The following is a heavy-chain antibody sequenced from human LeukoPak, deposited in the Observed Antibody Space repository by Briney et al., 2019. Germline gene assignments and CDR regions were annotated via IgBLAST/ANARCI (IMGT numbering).Heavy chain of an antibody. Sequence: GASVKVSCKASGGTFSSYAISWVRQAPGQGLEWMGRIIPIFGTANYAQKFQGRVTITTDESTSTAYMELGSLRSEDTAVYYCARDDSSGYLADYWGQGTLVTVSS. V-gene: IGHV1-69*05. J-gene: IGHJ4*02. CDR1: GGTFSSYA. D-gene: IGHD3-22*01. CDR3: ARDDSSGYLADY. CDR2: IIPIFGTA.